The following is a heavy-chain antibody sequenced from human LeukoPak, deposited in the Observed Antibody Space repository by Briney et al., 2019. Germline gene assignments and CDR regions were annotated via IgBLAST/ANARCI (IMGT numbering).Heavy chain of an antibody. CDR2: IHHSGST. Sequence: SETLSLTCTVSGGSISSYYWGWIRQPPGKGLEWIGNIHHSGSTYYNPSLKSRVTISVDTSKNQLSLKLSSVTAADTAVYYCARVAAGIGFFQHWGQGTLVTVSS. J-gene: IGHJ1*01. CDR1: GGSISSYY. D-gene: IGHD6-13*01. CDR3: ARVAAGIGFFQH. V-gene: IGHV4-38-2*02.